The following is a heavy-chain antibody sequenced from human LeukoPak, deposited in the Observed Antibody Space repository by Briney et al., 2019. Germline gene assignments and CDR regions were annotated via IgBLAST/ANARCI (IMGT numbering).Heavy chain of an antibody. Sequence: GGSLRLSCAASGFTFSSYSMNWARQAPGKGLEWVSYISSSSSTIYYADSVKGRFTISRDNAKNSLYLQMNSLRAEDTAVYYCARARGVLLWFGELIADAFDIWGQGTMVTVSS. J-gene: IGHJ3*02. CDR2: ISSSSSTI. D-gene: IGHD3-10*01. V-gene: IGHV3-48*01. CDR1: GFTFSSYS. CDR3: ARARGVLLWFGELIADAFDI.